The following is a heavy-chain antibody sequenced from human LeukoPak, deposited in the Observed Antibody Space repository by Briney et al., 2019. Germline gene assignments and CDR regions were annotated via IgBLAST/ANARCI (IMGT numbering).Heavy chain of an antibody. Sequence: PWGSLRLSCAASGFTFSSYAMSWVRQAPEKGLEWVSAISGGGGRTYYTDSVKGRFTISRDNFKNTLYLQLNSLIVEDTAVYYCAKEPDGSGSHYSHFDYWGQGTLVTVSS. J-gene: IGHJ4*02. V-gene: IGHV3-23*01. CDR1: GFTFSSYA. CDR3: AKEPDGSGSHYSHFDY. CDR2: ISGGGGRT. D-gene: IGHD3-10*01.